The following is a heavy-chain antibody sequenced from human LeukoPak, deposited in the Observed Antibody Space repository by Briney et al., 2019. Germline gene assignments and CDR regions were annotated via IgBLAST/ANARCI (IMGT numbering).Heavy chain of an antibody. V-gene: IGHV3-7*01. CDR1: GHTFCTYN. CDR2: IKQDGSEK. Sequence: PGGSLRLSCSASGHTFCTYNMNWVRQATGKGLEWVANIKQDGSEKYYVDSVKGRFTISRDNAKNSLYLQMNSLRAEDTAVYYCARSQFAFDIWGQGTMVTVSS. CDR3: ARSQFAFDI. J-gene: IGHJ3*02.